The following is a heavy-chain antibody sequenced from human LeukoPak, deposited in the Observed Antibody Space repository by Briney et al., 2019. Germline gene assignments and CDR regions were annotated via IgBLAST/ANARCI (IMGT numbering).Heavy chain of an antibody. CDR1: GGSISSYY. CDR2: IYYSGST. J-gene: IGHJ6*03. D-gene: IGHD2-2*01. CDR3: ARVGVVVPAAMRRVYYYYYMDV. Sequence: SETLSLTCTVSGGSISSYYWSWIRQPPGKGLEWIGYIYYSGSTNYNPSLKSRVTISVDTSKNQFSLKLSSVTAADTAVYYCARVGVVVPAAMRRVYYYYYMDVWGKGTTVTISS. V-gene: IGHV4-59*01.